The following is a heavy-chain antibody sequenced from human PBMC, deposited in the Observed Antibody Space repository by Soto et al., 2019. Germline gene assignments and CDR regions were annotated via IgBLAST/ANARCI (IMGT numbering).Heavy chain of an antibody. Sequence: QVHLVQSGAEVKNPGASVKVSCKGSGYAFTTYGITWVRQAPGQGLEWRGWISAHNGNTNYAQKLQGRATVTRDTSTSTAYMELRSLRSDDPAMYYCARRRYGDYWGQGALVSVSS. CDR2: ISAHNGNT. J-gene: IGHJ4*02. CDR1: GYAFTTYG. V-gene: IGHV1-18*01. D-gene: IGHD1-1*01. CDR3: ARRRYGDY.